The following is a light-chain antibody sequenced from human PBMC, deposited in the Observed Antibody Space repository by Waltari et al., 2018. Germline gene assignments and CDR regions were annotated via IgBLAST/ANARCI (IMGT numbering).Light chain of an antibody. CDR3: AAWDDRLRGRV. V-gene: IGLV1-47*01. CDR1: RSNLGSNY. J-gene: IGLJ3*02. CDR2: RSD. Sequence: QSVLTQPPSASGTPGQRVTISCSGSRSNLGSNYIFWYQQLPGTAPKLLIYRSDQRPSGVPDRFSGSKSGTSASLAISGLRSEDEADYYCAAWDDRLRGRVFGGGTKLTVL.